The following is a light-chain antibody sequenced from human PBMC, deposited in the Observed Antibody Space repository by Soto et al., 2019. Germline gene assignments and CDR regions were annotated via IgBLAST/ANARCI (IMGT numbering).Light chain of an antibody. CDR3: QQAHSFPIT. V-gene: IGKV1-9*01. CDR2: AAS. J-gene: IGKJ5*01. CDR1: QGISSY. Sequence: IQLTQSPSSLSASVGDRVTITCRASQGISSYLAWYQKKQGKAPKLLIYAASTLQSGVPSRLRGSGYGTDFTITITSLQTEDFATYYCQQAHSFPITFGQGTRLEIK.